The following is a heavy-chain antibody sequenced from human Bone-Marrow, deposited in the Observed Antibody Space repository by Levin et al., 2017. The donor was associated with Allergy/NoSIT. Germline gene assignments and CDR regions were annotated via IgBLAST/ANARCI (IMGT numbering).Heavy chain of an antibody. V-gene: IGHV3-33*01. Sequence: PGGSLRLSCAASGFIFSSYGMHWVRQAPGKGLEWVAVIWYDGSEKYYSDSVKGRFTISRDNSKNKLYLQMNSLRAEDTAVYYCARESFAFDIWGQGTMVTVSS. J-gene: IGHJ3*02. D-gene: IGHD3-16*02. CDR1: GFIFSSYG. CDR2: IWYDGSEK. CDR3: ARESFAFDI.